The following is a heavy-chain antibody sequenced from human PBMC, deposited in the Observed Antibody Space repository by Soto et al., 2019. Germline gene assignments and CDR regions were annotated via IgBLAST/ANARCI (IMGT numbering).Heavy chain of an antibody. CDR3: ARDSAQYSSGYCDY. V-gene: IGHV3-30-3*01. Sequence: QVQLVESGGGVVQPGRSLRLSCAASGFTFSSYAMHWVRQAPGKGLEWVAVISYDGSNKYYADSVKGRFTISRDNSKNTLYLQMNSLRAEDTAVYYCARDSAQYSSGYCDYWGQGTMVTVSS. CDR1: GFTFSSYA. J-gene: IGHJ4*02. D-gene: IGHD3-22*01. CDR2: ISYDGSNK.